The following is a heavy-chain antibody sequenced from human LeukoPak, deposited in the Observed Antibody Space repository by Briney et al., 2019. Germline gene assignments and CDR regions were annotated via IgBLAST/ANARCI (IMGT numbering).Heavy chain of an antibody. CDR1: GGSISSYY. Sequence: TSETLSLTCTVSGGSISSYYWSWIRQPPGKGLEWIGYIYYSGSTYYNPSLKSRVTISVDTSKNQFSLKLSSVTAADTAVYYCARGAQGSSVVMDVWGQGTTVTVSS. V-gene: IGHV4-30-4*08. J-gene: IGHJ6*02. CDR3: ARGAQGSSVVMDV. D-gene: IGHD6-25*01. CDR2: IYYSGST.